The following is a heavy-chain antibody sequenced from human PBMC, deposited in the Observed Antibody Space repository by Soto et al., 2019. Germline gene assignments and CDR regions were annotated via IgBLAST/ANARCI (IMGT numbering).Heavy chain of an antibody. J-gene: IGHJ5*02. Sequence: ASVKVSCKASGYTFTNYCTTWVRQAPGEGLEWMGWISGYNGHTNYAQKVQGRVTMTTDTSTSTAYMELRSLRSDDTAVFYCARSPAATGLNWFDPWGQGTLVTVSS. V-gene: IGHV1-18*04. CDR2: ISGYNGHT. CDR1: GYTFTNYC. CDR3: ARSPAATGLNWFDP. D-gene: IGHD6-13*01.